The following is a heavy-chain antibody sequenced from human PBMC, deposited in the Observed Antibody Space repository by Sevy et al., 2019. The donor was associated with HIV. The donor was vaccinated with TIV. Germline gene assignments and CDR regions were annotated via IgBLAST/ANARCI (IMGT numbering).Heavy chain of an antibody. V-gene: IGHV1-18*01. J-gene: IGHJ6*02. CDR3: ARDRNNYDSTGYPKGMDV. D-gene: IGHD3-22*01. Sequence: ASVKVSYKASGYTFIRYGISWVRQAPGQGLEWMGWIIGSNGDTNYAQKVQGRVIMTTDTSTSTVYMELRSLRSDDTAVYYCARDRNNYDSTGYPKGMDVWGQGTTVTVSS. CDR1: GYTFIRYG. CDR2: IIGSNGDT.